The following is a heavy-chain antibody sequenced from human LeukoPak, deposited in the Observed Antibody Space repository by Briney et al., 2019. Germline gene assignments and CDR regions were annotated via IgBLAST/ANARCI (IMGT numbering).Heavy chain of an antibody. CDR2: IYYSGST. V-gene: IGHV4-59*01. J-gene: IGHJ4*02. CDR3: AREFGCTNGVCLGYFDY. D-gene: IGHD2-8*01. Sequence: SETLSLTCTVSGGSISSYYWSWIRQPPGKGLEWIWFIYYSGSTNYTPSLKSRVTISVDTSKNLFSLKLSSVTAADTAVYYCAREFGCTNGVCLGYFDYWGQGTLVTVSS. CDR1: GGSISSYY.